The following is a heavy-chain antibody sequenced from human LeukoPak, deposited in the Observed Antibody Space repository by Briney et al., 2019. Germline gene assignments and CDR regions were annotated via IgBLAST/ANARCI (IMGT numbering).Heavy chain of an antibody. CDR2: IIPIFGTA. D-gene: IGHD3-22*01. J-gene: IGHJ4*02. CDR1: GGTFSSYA. CDR3: ARDSSGYYPSQFDY. V-gene: IGHV1-69*13. Sequence: SVKASCKASGGTFSSYAISWVRQAPGQGLEWMGGIIPIFGTANYAQKFQGRVTITADESTSTAYMELSSLRSEDTAVYYCARDSSGYYPSQFDYWGQGTLVTVSS.